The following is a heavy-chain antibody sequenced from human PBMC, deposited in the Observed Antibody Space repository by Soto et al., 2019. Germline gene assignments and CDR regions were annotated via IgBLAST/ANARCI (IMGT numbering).Heavy chain of an antibody. J-gene: IGHJ6*02. Sequence: PGGSLRLSCAASGFTFSGNYMSWVRQAPGKGLEWVSVIYSGGSTYYADSVKGRFTISRDNSKNTLYLQMNSLRAEDTAVYYCARDGGNYGVWSGFYYYGMDVWGQGTTVTVSS. CDR3: ARDGGNYGVWSGFYYYGMDV. V-gene: IGHV3-53*01. CDR2: IYSGGST. CDR1: GFTFSGNY. D-gene: IGHD3-3*01.